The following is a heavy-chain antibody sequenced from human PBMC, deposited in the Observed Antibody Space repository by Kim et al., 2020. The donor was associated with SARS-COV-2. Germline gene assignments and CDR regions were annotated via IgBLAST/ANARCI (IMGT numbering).Heavy chain of an antibody. CDR3: ARAITMIVVAHWSYFDY. D-gene: IGHD3-22*01. Sequence: GGSLRLSCAASGFTVSSNYMSWVRQAPGKGLEWVSVIYSGGSTYYADSVKGRFTISRDNSKNTLYLQMNSLRAEDTAVYYCARAITMIVVAHWSYFDYWGQGTLVTVSS. CDR1: GFTVSSNY. J-gene: IGHJ4*02. CDR2: IYSGGST. V-gene: IGHV3-66*01.